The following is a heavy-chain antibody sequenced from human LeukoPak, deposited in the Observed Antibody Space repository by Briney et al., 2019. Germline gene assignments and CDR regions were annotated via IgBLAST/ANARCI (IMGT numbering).Heavy chain of an antibody. CDR2: IKQDGSQK. CDR1: GFTFSTYW. Sequence: GGSLRLSCAASGFTFSTYWMSWVRQARGKGLEWVANIKQDGSQKYYVDSVKGRFTISRDNAKNSLYLQMNSLRAEDTAVYYCALLGFDYFDYWGQGTLVTVSS. CDR3: ALLGFDYFDY. J-gene: IGHJ4*02. V-gene: IGHV3-7*01.